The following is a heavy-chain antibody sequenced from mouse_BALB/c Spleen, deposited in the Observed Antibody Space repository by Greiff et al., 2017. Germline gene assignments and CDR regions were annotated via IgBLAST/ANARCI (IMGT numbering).Heavy chain of an antibody. Sequence: VQLQESGPGLVAPSQCLSITCTVSGFSLTSYGVHWVRQPPGKGLEWLGVIWAGGSTNYNSALMSRLSISKDNSKSQVFLKMNSLQTDDTAMYYCARGGEGYLDYWGQGTTLTVSS. CDR3: ARGGEGYLDY. V-gene: IGHV2-9*02. J-gene: IGHJ2*01. CDR2: IWAGGST. CDR1: GFSLTSYG.